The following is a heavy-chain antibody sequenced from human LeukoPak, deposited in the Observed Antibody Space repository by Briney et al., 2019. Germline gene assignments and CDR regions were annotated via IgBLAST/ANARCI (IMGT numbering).Heavy chain of an antibody. CDR1: GYTFTDYF. J-gene: IGHJ5*02. CDR2: INPNSGGT. D-gene: IGHD1-26*01. CDR3: ARVGYSGSYSFSAFDP. V-gene: IGHV1-2*02. Sequence: ASVKVSCKASGYTFTDYFIHWVRQAPGQGLEWMGWINPNSGGTNYAQKFQGRVTMTRDTSISTAYMELSRLRSDDTAVYYCARVGYSGSYSFSAFDPWGQGTLVTVSS.